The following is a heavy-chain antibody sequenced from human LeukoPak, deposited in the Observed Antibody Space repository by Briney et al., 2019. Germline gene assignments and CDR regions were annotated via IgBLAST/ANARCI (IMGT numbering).Heavy chain of an antibody. Sequence: SETLSLTCTVSGGSISSYYWSWIRQPAGKGLEWIGRIYTSGSTNYNPSLKSRVTMSVDTSKNQFSLKLSSVTAADTAVYYCARDSYYDSSGYPDAFDIWGQGTMVTVSS. CDR1: GGSISSYY. V-gene: IGHV4-4*07. J-gene: IGHJ3*02. D-gene: IGHD3-22*01. CDR2: IYTSGST. CDR3: ARDSYYDSSGYPDAFDI.